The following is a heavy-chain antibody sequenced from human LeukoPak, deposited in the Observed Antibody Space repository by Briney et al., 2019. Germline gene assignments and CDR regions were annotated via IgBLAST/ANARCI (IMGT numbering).Heavy chain of an antibody. J-gene: IGHJ6*04. CDR3: GSLVECFYGRDV. CDR2: INHSGST. Sequence: SETLSLTCAVYGVSFSGYYWSWIRQPPGKGLEWIGEINHSGSTNYNPSLKSRVTISVDTSKNQFSLKLSSVTAADTAVYYCGSLVECFYGRDVGAKGTTVTVS. D-gene: IGHD2-8*02. V-gene: IGHV4-34*01. CDR1: GVSFSGYY.